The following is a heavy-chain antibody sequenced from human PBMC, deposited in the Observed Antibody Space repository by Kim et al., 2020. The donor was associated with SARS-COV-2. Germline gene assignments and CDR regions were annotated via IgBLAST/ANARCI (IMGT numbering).Heavy chain of an antibody. D-gene: IGHD3-9*01. CDR1: GYTFTSYA. CDR2: INAGNGNT. CDR3: ARDLLRYFDWFHDAFDI. V-gene: IGHV1-3*01. Sequence: ASVKVSCKASGYTFTSYAMHWVRQAPGQRLEWMGWINAGNGNTKYSQKFQGRVTITRDTSASTAYMELSSLRSEDTAVYYCARDLLRYFDWFHDAFDIWGQGTMVTVSS. J-gene: IGHJ3*02.